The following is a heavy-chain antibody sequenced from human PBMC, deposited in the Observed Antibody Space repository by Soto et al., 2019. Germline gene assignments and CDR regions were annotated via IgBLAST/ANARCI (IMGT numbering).Heavy chain of an antibody. CDR2: VSGDNGHT. Sequence: QVQLVQSGAEVKKPGASVKVSCKASGYIFTTHGISWVRQAPGQGLEWMGWVSGDNGHTNYAQSLQARVTLTTNTSTKTAYMELRSLRSDDTAVYYCARDLGYCRSGTCYREWFDPWGQGTLVTVSS. CDR3: ARDLGYCRSGTCYREWFDP. J-gene: IGHJ5*02. CDR1: GYIFTTHG. V-gene: IGHV1-18*01. D-gene: IGHD2-15*01.